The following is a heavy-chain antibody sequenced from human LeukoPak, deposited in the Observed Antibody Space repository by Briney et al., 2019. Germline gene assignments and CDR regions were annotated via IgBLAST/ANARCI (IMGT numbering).Heavy chain of an antibody. CDR3: ARAVIYYYDSSGYYYGGRVNQYYYYMDV. V-gene: IGHV6-1*01. Sequence: SQTLSLTCAISGDSVSSNSAAWNWIRQSPSRGLEWLGRTYYRSKWYNDYAVSVKSRITINPDTSKNQFSLQLNSVTPEDTAVYYCARAVIYYYDSSGYYYGGRVNQYYYYMDVWGKGTTVTVSS. D-gene: IGHD3-22*01. J-gene: IGHJ6*03. CDR1: GDSVSSNSAA. CDR2: TYYRSKWYN.